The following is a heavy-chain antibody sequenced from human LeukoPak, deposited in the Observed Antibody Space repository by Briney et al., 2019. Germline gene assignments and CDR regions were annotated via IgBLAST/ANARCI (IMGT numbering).Heavy chain of an antibody. V-gene: IGHV4-38-2*02. CDR1: GYSISSGYY. Sequence: SETLSLTCTVSGYSISSGYYWGWIRQPPGKGLEWIGSIYHSGSTYYNPSLKSRVTISVDTSKNQFSPKLSSVTAADPPVYYCARPPLDSAYTWGPGWFDPWGRGTLVTVSS. D-gene: IGHD1-20*01. CDR3: ARPPLDSAYTWGPGWFDP. J-gene: IGHJ5*02. CDR2: IYHSGST.